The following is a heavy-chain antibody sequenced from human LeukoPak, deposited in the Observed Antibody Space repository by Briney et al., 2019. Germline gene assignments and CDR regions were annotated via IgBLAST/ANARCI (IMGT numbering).Heavy chain of an antibody. CDR2: IYPADSDT. CDR1: GYRFPTYW. D-gene: IGHD5-24*01. J-gene: IGHJ4*02. CDR3: AIRKGDGYNWTFDY. V-gene: IGHV5-51*01. Sequence: GESLKISCKGSGYRFPTYWIGWARQMPGKGLEWMGIIYPADSDTRYSPSFQGQVTISVDKSISNAYLQWSSLKASDTAMYYCAIRKGDGYNWTFDYWGQGTLVTVSS.